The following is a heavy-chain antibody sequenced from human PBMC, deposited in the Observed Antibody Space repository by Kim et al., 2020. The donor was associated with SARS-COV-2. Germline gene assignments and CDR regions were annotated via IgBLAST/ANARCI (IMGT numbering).Heavy chain of an antibody. CDR1: GGSFSGYY. CDR2: INHSGST. J-gene: IGHJ4*02. Sequence: SETLSLTCAVYGGSFSGYYWSWIRQPPGKGLEWIGEINHSGSTNYNPSLKSRVTISVDTSKNQFSLKLSSVTAVDTAVYYCARAWRDYGDPYYFDYWGQGTLVTVSS. V-gene: IGHV4-34*01. D-gene: IGHD4-17*01. CDR3: ARAWRDYGDPYYFDY.